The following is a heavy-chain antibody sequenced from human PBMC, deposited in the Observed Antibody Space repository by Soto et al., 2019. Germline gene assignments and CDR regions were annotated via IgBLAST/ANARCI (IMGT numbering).Heavy chain of an antibody. Sequence: ASVKVSCKASGYTFTSYGIGWVRQAPGQGLEWMGWISAYNGNTNYAQKLQGRVTMTTDTSTSTAYMELRSLRSDDTAVYYCARDSRLITGTIFDYWGQGTLVTVSS. CDR1: GYTFTSYG. V-gene: IGHV1-18*04. J-gene: IGHJ4*02. CDR3: ARDSRLITGTIFDY. D-gene: IGHD1-20*01. CDR2: ISAYNGNT.